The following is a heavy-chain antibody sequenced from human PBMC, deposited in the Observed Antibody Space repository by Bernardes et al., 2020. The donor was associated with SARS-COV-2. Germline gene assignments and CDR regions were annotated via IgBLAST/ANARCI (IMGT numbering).Heavy chain of an antibody. D-gene: IGHD3-22*01. Sequence: SETLSLTCTVSGGSVSSSSYYWGWIRQPPGKGLEWIGNIYYGGSTYYNPSLQSRVTISVDTSKNQFSLKLSSVTAADTAVYYCARHPHRVSSGHDRKTLNGCDPWGQGTLVTVAS. CDR2: IYYGGST. CDR3: ARHPHRVSSGHDRKTLNGCDP. J-gene: IGHJ5*02. CDR1: GGSVSSSSYY. V-gene: IGHV4-39*01.